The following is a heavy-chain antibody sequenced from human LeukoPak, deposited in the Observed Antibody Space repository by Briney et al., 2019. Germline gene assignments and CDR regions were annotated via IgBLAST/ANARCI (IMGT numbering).Heavy chain of an antibody. V-gene: IGHV4-59*08. D-gene: IGHD3/OR15-3a*01. CDR2: IYYSGST. CDR1: GGSISSYY. CDR3: ARLDYRGAYFDY. Sequence: SGTLSLTCTVSGGSISSYYWSWIRQPPGKGLEWIGYIYYSGSTNYNPSLKSRVTISVDTSKNQFSLKLSSVTAADTAVYYCARLDYRGAYFDYWGQGTLVTVSS. J-gene: IGHJ4*02.